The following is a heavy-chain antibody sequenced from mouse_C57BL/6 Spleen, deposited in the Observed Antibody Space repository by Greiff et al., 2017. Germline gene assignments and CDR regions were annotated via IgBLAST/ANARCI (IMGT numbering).Heavy chain of an antibody. CDR1: GYTFTSYW. J-gene: IGHJ1*03. CDR3: VRDRKGYFDV. CDR2: IDPSDSYT. Sequence: VQLQQPGAELVKPGASVKLSCKASGYTFTSYWMQWVKQRPGQGLEWIGEIDPSDSYTNYNQKFKGKATLTVDTSSSTAYMQLSSLTSEDSAVYYCVRDRKGYFDVWGTGTTVTVSS. V-gene: IGHV1-50*01.